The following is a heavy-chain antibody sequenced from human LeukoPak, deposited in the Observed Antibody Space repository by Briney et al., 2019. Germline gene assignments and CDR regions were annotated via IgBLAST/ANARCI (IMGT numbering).Heavy chain of an antibody. CDR1: GFTFSSYS. CDR2: ISSSRSYI. Sequence: GGSLRLSCAASGFTFSSYSMNWVRQAPGKGLEWVSSISSSRSYIYYADSVKGRFTISRDNAKNSLYLQMNSLRAEDTAVYYCARGDPGPITMIVVVMFSDYWGQGTLVTVSS. D-gene: IGHD3-22*01. CDR3: ARGDPGPITMIVVVMFSDY. J-gene: IGHJ4*02. V-gene: IGHV3-21*01.